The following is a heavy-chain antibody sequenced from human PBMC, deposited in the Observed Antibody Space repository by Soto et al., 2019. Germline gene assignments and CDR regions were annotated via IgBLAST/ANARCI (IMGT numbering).Heavy chain of an antibody. Sequence: GASVKVSCKASGYTFTSYGISWVRQAPGQGLEWMGWISAYNGNTNYAQKLQGRVTMTTDTSTSTAYMELRSLRSDDTAVYYCARVERFLDWLHGMDVWGQGTTVTVSS. CDR3: ARVERFLDWLHGMDV. J-gene: IGHJ6*02. D-gene: IGHD3-3*01. V-gene: IGHV1-18*04. CDR2: ISAYNGNT. CDR1: GYTFTSYG.